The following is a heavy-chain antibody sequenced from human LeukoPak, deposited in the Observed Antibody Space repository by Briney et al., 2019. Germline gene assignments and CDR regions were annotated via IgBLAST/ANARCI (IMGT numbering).Heavy chain of an antibody. CDR2: IIPIFGTA. CDR3: AAEGWFGELLFDY. J-gene: IGHJ4*02. Sequence: GASVKVSCKASGGTFSSYAISWVRQAPGQGLEWMGGIIPIFGTANYAQKFQGRVTITADESTSTAYMELSSLRSEDTAVYYCAAEGWFGELLFDYWGQGTLVTVSS. D-gene: IGHD3-10*01. CDR1: GGTFSSYA. V-gene: IGHV1-69*01.